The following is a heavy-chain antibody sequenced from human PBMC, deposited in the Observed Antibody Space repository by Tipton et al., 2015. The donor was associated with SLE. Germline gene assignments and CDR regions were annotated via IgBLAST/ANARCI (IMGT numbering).Heavy chain of an antibody. Sequence: QVQLVQSGPEVKKPGSSVTVSCKVSGDTLRSFVISWVRQAPGQGLEWMGRIITGPGLGLTHYAQNFQGRVTITADKSTNTVYMDLSSLRSEDRAVYYCARPAAYHYDGSGYYSNDAFDIWGQGTMVTVSS. D-gene: IGHD3-22*01. CDR1: GDTLRSFV. J-gene: IGHJ3*02. V-gene: IGHV1-69*09. CDR2: IITGPGLGLT. CDR3: ARPAAYHYDGSGYYSNDAFDI.